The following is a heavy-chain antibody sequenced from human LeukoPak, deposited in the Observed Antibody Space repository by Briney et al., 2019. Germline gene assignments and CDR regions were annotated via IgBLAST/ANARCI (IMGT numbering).Heavy chain of an antibody. V-gene: IGHV1-8*02. D-gene: IGHD6-6*01. CDR1: GYTFVTDD. CDR3: ASIAARWGYYYYMDV. J-gene: IGHJ6*03. CDR2: MNPDSGNT. Sequence: GASVKVSCKASGYTFVTDDINWVRQATGQGLEWMGWMNPDSGNTGYAQKFQGRVTMTRDTSISTAYMELSRLRSDDTAVYYCASIAARWGYYYYMDVWGKGTTVTVSS.